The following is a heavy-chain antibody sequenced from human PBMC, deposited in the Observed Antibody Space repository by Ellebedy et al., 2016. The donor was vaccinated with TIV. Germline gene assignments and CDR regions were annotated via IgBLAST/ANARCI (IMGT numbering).Heavy chain of an antibody. CDR1: GFTFSSYG. V-gene: IGHV3-33*08. CDR3: ARYFGLQVDY. Sequence: GGSLRLXXAASGFTFSSYGMHWVRQAPGKGLEWVAVIWYDGSNKYYADSVKGRFTISRDNAKNSLYLQMNSLRDEDTAVYYCARYFGLQVDYWGQGTLVTVSS. CDR2: IWYDGSNK. D-gene: IGHD5-24*01. J-gene: IGHJ4*02.